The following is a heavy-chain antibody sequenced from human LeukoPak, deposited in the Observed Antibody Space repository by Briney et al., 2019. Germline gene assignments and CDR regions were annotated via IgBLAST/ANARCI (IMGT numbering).Heavy chain of an antibody. CDR1: GGSFTDYY. Sequence: SETLSLTCAVYGGSFTDYYWSWIRQAPGKGLEWIGRIHHSAGTSYNPSLKSRVTISADTSKKQLSLKLTSVTAADTAVYYCASNTYYYGSGSSYYHGLDVWGQGTTVTVSS. D-gene: IGHD3-10*01. J-gene: IGHJ6*02. CDR2: IHHSAGT. CDR3: ASNTYYYGSGSSYYHGLDV. V-gene: IGHV4-34*01.